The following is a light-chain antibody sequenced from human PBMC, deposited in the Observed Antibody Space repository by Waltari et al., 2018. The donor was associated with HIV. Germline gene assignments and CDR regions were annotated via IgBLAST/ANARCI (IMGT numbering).Light chain of an antibody. V-gene: IGKV3-11*01. CDR1: QSVSSN. Sequence: EIVLTQSPAPLSLSPGERATLSCRASQSVSSNLAWYQQKPGQAPRLLIYGASNRATGIPARFSGSGSGTDFTLTISSLEPEDFAVYYCQQRGNWPWTFGQGTKVEIK. J-gene: IGKJ1*01. CDR3: QQRGNWPWT. CDR2: GAS.